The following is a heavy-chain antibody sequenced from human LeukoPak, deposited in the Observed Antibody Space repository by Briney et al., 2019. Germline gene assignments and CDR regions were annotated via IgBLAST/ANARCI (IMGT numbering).Heavy chain of an antibody. CDR3: ARDYTGGWNDY. V-gene: IGHV3-30*04. CDR1: GFTFSSYA. J-gene: IGHJ4*02. D-gene: IGHD7-27*01. CDR2: ISYDGSNK. Sequence: QPGGSLRLSCAASGFTFSSYAMHWVRQAPGKGLEWVAVISYDGSNKYYADSVKGRFTISRDNSKNTLYLQMTSLRAEDTAVYYCARDYTGGWNDYWGQGTLVTVSS.